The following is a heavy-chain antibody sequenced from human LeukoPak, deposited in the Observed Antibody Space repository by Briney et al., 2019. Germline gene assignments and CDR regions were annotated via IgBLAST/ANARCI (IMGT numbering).Heavy chain of an antibody. CDR2: IRYDGSNK. D-gene: IGHD3-22*01. J-gene: IGHJ3*02. V-gene: IGHV3-30*02. CDR1: GFTFSSYG. Sequence: GGSLRLSCAAPGFTFSSYGMHWVRQAPGKGLEWVAFIRYDGSNKNYADSVKGRFTISRDNSKNTLYLQMNSLRAEDTAVYYCAKDFPDSSGHGDAFDIWGQGTMVTVSS. CDR3: AKDFPDSSGHGDAFDI.